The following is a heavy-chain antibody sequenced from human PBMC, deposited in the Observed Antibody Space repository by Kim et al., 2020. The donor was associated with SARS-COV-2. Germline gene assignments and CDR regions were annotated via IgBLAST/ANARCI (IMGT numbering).Heavy chain of an antibody. J-gene: IGHJ4*02. CDR3: ARPANRYYGDYIAADY. D-gene: IGHD4-17*01. Sequence: SLKSRVTISVDTSKNQFSLKLSSVTAADTAVYYCARPANRYYGDYIAADYWGQGTLVTVSS. V-gene: IGHV4-34*01.